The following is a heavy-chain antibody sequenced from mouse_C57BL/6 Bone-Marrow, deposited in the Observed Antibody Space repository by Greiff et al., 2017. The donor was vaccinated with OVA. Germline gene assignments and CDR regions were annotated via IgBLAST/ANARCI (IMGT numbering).Heavy chain of an antibody. CDR1: GYSITSGYY. CDR2: ISYDGSN. J-gene: IGHJ2*01. CDR3: ASYTRVYFDY. V-gene: IGHV3-6*01. D-gene: IGHD2-12*01. Sequence: EVKLQESGPGLVKPSQSLSLTCSVTGYSITSGYYWNWLRQFPGNKLEWMGYISYDGSNNYNPSLKNRISITRDTSKNQFFLKLNSVTTEDTATYYCASYTRVYFDYWGQGTTLTVSS.